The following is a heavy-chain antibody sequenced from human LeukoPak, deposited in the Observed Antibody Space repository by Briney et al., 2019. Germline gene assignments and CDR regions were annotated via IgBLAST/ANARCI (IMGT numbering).Heavy chain of an antibody. D-gene: IGHD3-16*01. CDR3: ARTSPTSHFDF. V-gene: IGHV3-74*01. J-gene: IGHJ4*02. CDR1: RFTFTTYW. CDR2: INGDGSNS. Sequence: GGSLRLSCVASRFTFTTYWMHWVRQAPGKGLVWVSRINGDGSNSNYADSVNGRFTISRDNARNTLYLQMNGLRAEDTALYYCARTSPTSHFDFWGQGTLVTVSS.